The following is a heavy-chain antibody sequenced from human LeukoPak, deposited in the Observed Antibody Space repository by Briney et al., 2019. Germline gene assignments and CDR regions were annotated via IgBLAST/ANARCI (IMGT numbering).Heavy chain of an antibody. J-gene: IGHJ4*02. CDR1: GFTFRNYG. D-gene: IGHD2-2*01. Sequence: PGGSLRLSCAASGFTFRNYGMHWVRQAPGKGLEWVALIWYDGSNKDYADSVRGRFTISRDNSKNTRYLQMNSLRAEDTAVYYCATVRSTWYLDNWGQGTLVTVSS. CDR2: IWYDGSNK. CDR3: ATVRSTWYLDN. V-gene: IGHV3-33*01.